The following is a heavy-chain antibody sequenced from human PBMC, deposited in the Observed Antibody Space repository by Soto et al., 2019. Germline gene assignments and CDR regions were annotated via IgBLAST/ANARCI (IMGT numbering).Heavy chain of an antibody. Sequence: PGESLKISCKGSGYSFTIYWIGWVRQMPGKGLEWMGIIYPGDSDTRYSPSFQGQVTISADKSISTAYLQWSSLKASDTAMYYCAXQYCSSTSCYTGPYFDYWGQGTLVTVSS. D-gene: IGHD2-2*02. CDR3: AXQYCSSTSCYTGPYFDY. CDR2: IYPGDSDT. V-gene: IGHV5-51*01. CDR1: GYSFTIYW. J-gene: IGHJ4*02.